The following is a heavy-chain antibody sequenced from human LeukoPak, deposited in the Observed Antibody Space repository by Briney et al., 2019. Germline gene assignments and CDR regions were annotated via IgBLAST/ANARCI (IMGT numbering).Heavy chain of an antibody. V-gene: IGHV3-21*01. D-gene: IGHD6-19*01. Sequence: GGSLRLSCAASGFTFSSYSMNWVRQAPGKGLEWVSSISSSSYIYYADSVKGRFTISRDNAKNSLYLQMNSLRAEDTAVYYCAGGKSSGYRPLGNWGQGTLVTVSS. J-gene: IGHJ4*02. CDR2: ISSSSYI. CDR1: GFTFSSYS. CDR3: AGGKSSGYRPLGN.